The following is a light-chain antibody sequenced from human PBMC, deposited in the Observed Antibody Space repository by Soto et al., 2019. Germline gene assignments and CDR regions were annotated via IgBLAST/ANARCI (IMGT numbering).Light chain of an antibody. CDR2: NAD. Sequence: DIQMTQSPSTLSASVGDRVTITCRASQDINRWLAWYQQKPGKAPKLLIYNADTLASGVPSRFSGSGSGTEFTLTMSGLQPEDFATYYCQQGHSTPYTFGQGTKVDIK. V-gene: IGKV1-5*01. J-gene: IGKJ2*01. CDR1: QDINRW. CDR3: QQGHSTPYT.